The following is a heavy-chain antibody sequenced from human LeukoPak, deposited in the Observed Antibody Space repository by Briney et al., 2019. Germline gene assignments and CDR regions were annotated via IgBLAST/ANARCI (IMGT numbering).Heavy chain of an antibody. CDR1: GFTFSSYS. D-gene: IGHD2-2*01. V-gene: IGHV3-21*01. Sequence: GGSLRLSCAASGFTFSSYSMNWVRQAPGKGLEWVSSISSSSSYIYYADSVKGRFTISRDNAKNSLYLQMNSLRAEDTAVYYCARADQLLTHIDYWGQGTLVTVSS. CDR2: ISSSSSYI. J-gene: IGHJ4*02. CDR3: ARADQLLTHIDY.